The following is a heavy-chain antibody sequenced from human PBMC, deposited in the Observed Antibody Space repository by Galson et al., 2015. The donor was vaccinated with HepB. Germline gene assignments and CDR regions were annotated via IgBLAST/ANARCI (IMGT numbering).Heavy chain of an antibody. CDR3: AKDRRDGYNTDAFDI. J-gene: IGHJ3*02. CDR1: GFTFSSYG. V-gene: IGHV3-30*18. Sequence: SLRLSCAASGFTFSSYGMHWVRQAPGKGLEWVAVISYDGSNKYYADSVKGRFTISRDNSKNTLYLQMNSLRAEDTAVYYCAKDRRDGYNTDAFDIWGQGTMVTVSS. CDR2: ISYDGSNK. D-gene: IGHD5-24*01.